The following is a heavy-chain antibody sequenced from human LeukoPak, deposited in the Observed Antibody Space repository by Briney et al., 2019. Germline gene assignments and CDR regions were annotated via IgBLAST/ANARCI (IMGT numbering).Heavy chain of an antibody. Sequence: GRSLRLSCAASGFTFSSYAMHWVRQAPGKGLEWVAVTWYDGSEKYYADSVKGRFTISRDNSKNTLYLQMNGLRADDTAVYYCARDFIVATTNDALDIWGQGTMVTVSS. CDR2: TWYDGSEK. CDR3: ARDFIVATTNDALDI. D-gene: IGHD5-12*01. J-gene: IGHJ3*02. CDR1: GFTFSSYA. V-gene: IGHV3-33*01.